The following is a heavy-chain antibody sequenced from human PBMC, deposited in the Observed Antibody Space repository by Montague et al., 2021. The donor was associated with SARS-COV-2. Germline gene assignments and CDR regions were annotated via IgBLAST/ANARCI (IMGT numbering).Heavy chain of an antibody. CDR1: GGSISSYY. CDR3: ARAGWAVAGTCDYYGMDV. Sequence: SETLSLTCTVSGGSISSYYWSWIRQLPGKGLEWIGYGYYSGSTNYNPSLNSRVTISVDTSTNQFSRKLRSVTAADTAVYYCARAGWAVAGTCDYYGMDVWGQGTTVTVSS. CDR2: GYYSGST. D-gene: IGHD6-19*01. J-gene: IGHJ6*02. V-gene: IGHV4-59*01.